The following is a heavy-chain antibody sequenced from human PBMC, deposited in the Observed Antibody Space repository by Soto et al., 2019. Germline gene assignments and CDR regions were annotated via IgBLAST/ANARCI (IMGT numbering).Heavy chain of an antibody. J-gene: IGHJ4*02. V-gene: IGHV4-39*01. CDR2: IYYSGST. Sequence: QPQLQESGPGLVKPSETLSLTCTVSGGSISSSSYYWGWIRQPPGKGLEWIGSIYYSGSTYYNPSLKSRVTISVDTSKNQFSLKLSSVTAADTAVYYCARHLRRIAVAGTAKFFDYWGQGTLVTVSS. CDR3: ARHLRRIAVAGTAKFFDY. CDR1: GGSISSSSYY. D-gene: IGHD6-19*01.